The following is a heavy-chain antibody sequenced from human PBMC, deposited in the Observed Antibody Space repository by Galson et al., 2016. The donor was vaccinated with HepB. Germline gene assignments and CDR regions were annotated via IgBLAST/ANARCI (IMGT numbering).Heavy chain of an antibody. CDR3: ARFHRFFYYDMDV. Sequence: SLRLSCAASGFTFSDYAMHWVRQAPGKGLEWVAVLSFDGSNPYYADSVKGRFTISRDSSNTLYLQMNSLRNEDTGVYYCARFHRFFYYDMDVWGQGTAVMVS. CDR1: GFTFSDYA. V-gene: IGHV3-30*07. D-gene: IGHD1-14*01. CDR2: LSFDGSNP. J-gene: IGHJ6*02.